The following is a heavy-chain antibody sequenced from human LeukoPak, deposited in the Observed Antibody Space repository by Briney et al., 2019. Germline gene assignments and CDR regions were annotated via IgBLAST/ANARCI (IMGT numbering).Heavy chain of an antibody. Sequence: PGGSLRLSCAASGFTFSSYWMSWVRQAPGKGLEWVANIKQDGSEKYYVDSVKGRFTISRDTAKNSLYLQMNSLRAEDTAVYYCARGNYYYDSSGHHYYFDYWGQGTLVTVSS. D-gene: IGHD3-22*01. J-gene: IGHJ4*02. V-gene: IGHV3-7*03. CDR2: IKQDGSEK. CDR1: GFTFSSYW. CDR3: ARGNYYYDSSGHHYYFDY.